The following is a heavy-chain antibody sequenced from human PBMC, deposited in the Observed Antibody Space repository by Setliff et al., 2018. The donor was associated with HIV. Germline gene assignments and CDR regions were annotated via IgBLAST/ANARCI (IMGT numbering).Heavy chain of an antibody. Sequence: ESGPTLVNPTQTLTLTCNFSGFSLTTSGMCVSWIRQPPGKALEWLARIGWDDDKYYITSLKTRLTISKDTSKNQVVLTLTNVDPVDTATYYCAQICGGYFGSGNFPHWGLGTLVTVPQ. J-gene: IGHJ4*02. CDR2: IGWDDDK. CDR3: AQICGGYFGSGNFPH. CDR1: GFSLTTSGMC. D-gene: IGHD3-10*01. V-gene: IGHV2-70*11.